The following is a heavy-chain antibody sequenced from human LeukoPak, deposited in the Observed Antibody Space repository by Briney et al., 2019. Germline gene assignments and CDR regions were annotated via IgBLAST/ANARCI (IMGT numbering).Heavy chain of an antibody. V-gene: IGHV3-21*01. CDR2: ISSSSSYI. CDR1: GFTFSSYS. CDR3: ARDMGGHVDY. Sequence: PGGSLRLSCAASGFTFSSYSMNWVRQAPGKGLEWVSSISSSSSYIYYADSVKGRFTISRDNAKNSLYLQTNSLRAEDTAVYYCARDMGGHVDYWGQGTLVTVSS. J-gene: IGHJ4*02. D-gene: IGHD3-16*01.